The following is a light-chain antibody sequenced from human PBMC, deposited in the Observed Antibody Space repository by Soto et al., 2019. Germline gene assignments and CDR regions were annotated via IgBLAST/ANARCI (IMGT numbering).Light chain of an antibody. CDR1: QSVSSSY. V-gene: IGKV3-20*01. CDR2: GAS. CDR3: QQYGSSPWT. Sequence: EIVLTQSPGTLYLSPGERATLSCRASQSVSSSYLAWYQQKPGQDPRLLIYGASSKATGIPDRFSGSGSGTDFTLTISRLEPEDFAVYYCQQYGSSPWTFGQGTKVEIK. J-gene: IGKJ1*01.